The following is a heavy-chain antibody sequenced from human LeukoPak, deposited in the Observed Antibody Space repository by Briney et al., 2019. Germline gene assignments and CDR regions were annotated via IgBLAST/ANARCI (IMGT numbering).Heavy chain of an antibody. CDR1: GITLSNYG. CDR2: ISDSGGRA. CDR3: AKRGVVIRVILVGFHKEAYYFDS. J-gene: IGHJ4*02. Sequence: GGSLRLSCAVSGITLSNYGMSWVRQAPGKGLEWVAGISDSGGRANYADSVKGRFTISRDNPRNTLYLQMNSLRAEDTAVYFCAKRGVVIRVILVGFHKEAYYFDSWGQGALVTVSS. V-gene: IGHV3-23*01. D-gene: IGHD3-22*01.